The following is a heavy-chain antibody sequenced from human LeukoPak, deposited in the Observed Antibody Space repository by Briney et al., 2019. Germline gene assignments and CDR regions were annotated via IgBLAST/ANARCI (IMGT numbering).Heavy chain of an antibody. CDR2: ISAYNGNT. CDR1: GYTFTSYG. D-gene: IGHD5-12*01. J-gene: IGHJ3*02. V-gene: IGHV1-18*01. CDR3: ARGGYSGYDSDAFDI. Sequence: ASVKVSCKASGYTFTSYGISWVRQAPGPGLEWMGWISAYNGNTNYAQKLQGRVTMTTDTSTSTAYMELRSLRSDDTAVYYCARGGYSGYDSDAFDIWGQGTMVTVSS.